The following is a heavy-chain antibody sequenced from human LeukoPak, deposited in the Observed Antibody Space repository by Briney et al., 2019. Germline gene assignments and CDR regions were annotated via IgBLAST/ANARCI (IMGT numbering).Heavy chain of an antibody. Sequence: GGSLRLSCAASGFIFSSYSMNWVRQAPGKGLEWVSSISSSGSYIYYADSVKGRFTISRDNAKNSLYLQMNSLGAEDTAVYYCAKSILGIVIMIDKWGQGTLVTVSS. D-gene: IGHD3-3*01. CDR1: GFIFSSYS. J-gene: IGHJ4*02. CDR3: AKSILGIVIMIDK. CDR2: ISSSGSYI. V-gene: IGHV3-21*01.